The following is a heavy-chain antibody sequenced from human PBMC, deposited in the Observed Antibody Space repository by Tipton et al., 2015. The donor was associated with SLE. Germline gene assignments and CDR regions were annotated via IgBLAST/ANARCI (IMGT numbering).Heavy chain of an antibody. Sequence: SLRLSCAASGFTFRKYWMSWVRQTPGKGLEWVSAISGSGGSTYYADSVKGRFTISRDNAKNSLYLQMNSLRAEDTALYYCARDVYCSGGSCFAFDIWGQGTMVTVSS. V-gene: IGHV3-23*01. CDR1: GFTFRKYW. J-gene: IGHJ3*02. CDR3: ARDVYCSGGSCFAFDI. CDR2: ISGSGGST. D-gene: IGHD2-15*01.